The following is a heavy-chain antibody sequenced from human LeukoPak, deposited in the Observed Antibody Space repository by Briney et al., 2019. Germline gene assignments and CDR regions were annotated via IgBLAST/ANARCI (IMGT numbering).Heavy chain of an antibody. CDR2: IYPGDSDT. Sequence: GESLKISCKGSGYGFTSYWIGWVRQMPGKGLEWMGIIYPGDSDTRYSPSFQGQVTISADKSITTAYLQWSSLKASDTAMYYCAKSESSGWSPTVNWGQGTLVTVSS. J-gene: IGHJ4*02. D-gene: IGHD6-19*01. V-gene: IGHV5-51*01. CDR3: AKSESSGWSPTVN. CDR1: GYGFTSYW.